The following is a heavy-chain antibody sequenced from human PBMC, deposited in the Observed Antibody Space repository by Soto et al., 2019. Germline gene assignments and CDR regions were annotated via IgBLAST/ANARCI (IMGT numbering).Heavy chain of an antibody. CDR2: VISASGSV. V-gene: IGHV1-69*06. CDR1: GRIFSSFP. Sequence: QVQVVQSGAEVKKPGSSVKISCKASGRIFSSFPTSWVRQVPGQGLEWMGGVISASGSVTYAPKFQGRVTMTAVNFAGIGSMELTSLTSEATAIYYCARVGSRDAYNYVLDQWGPGTMVTVSS. CDR3: ARVGSRDAYNYVLDQ. J-gene: IGHJ1*01. D-gene: IGHD5-18*01.